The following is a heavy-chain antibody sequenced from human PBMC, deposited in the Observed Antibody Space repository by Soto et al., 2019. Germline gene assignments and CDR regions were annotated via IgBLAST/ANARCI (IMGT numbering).Heavy chain of an antibody. CDR1: GGSINSSSYY. J-gene: IGHJ4*02. Sequence: PSETLSLTCTVSGGSINSSSYYWGWIRQPPGKGLEWIGSIYYSGSTYYNPSLKSRVTISVDTSKNQFSLKLSSVTAADTAVYYCAVLTVKAPQIYYFHYWGQGTLVTVSS. CDR2: IYYSGST. CDR3: AVLTVKAPQIYYFHY. V-gene: IGHV4-39*01. D-gene: IGHD4-4*01.